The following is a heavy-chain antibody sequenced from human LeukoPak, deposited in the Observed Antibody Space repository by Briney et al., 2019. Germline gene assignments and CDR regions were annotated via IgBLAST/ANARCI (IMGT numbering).Heavy chain of an antibody. CDR1: GFTFSSYA. CDR3: AAVAGKGGARS. CDR2: ISGSGGST. Sequence: GGSLRLSCAASGFTFSSYAMSWVRQAPGKGLEWVSAISGSGGSTYYADSVKGRFTISRDNAKNSLYLQMNSLRAEDTAVYYCAAVAGKGGARSWGQGTLVTVSS. V-gene: IGHV3-23*01. J-gene: IGHJ4*02. D-gene: IGHD6-19*01.